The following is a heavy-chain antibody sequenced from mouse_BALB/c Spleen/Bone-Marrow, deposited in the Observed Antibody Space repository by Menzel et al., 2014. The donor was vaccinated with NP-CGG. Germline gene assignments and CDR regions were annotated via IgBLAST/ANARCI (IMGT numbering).Heavy chain of an antibody. CDR2: ISSGSSTT. D-gene: IGHD2-1*01. Sequence: EVKLQESGGGLVQPGGSRKLSCAASGFTFSSFGMHWVRQAPEKGLEWVAYISSGSSTTYYADTVKGRFTISRDNPKNTLFLQMTSLRSEDTSMYYCARYGNYFYAMDYWGQGTSVTVSS. CDR3: ARYGNYFYAMDY. CDR1: GFTFSSFG. J-gene: IGHJ4*01. V-gene: IGHV5-17*02.